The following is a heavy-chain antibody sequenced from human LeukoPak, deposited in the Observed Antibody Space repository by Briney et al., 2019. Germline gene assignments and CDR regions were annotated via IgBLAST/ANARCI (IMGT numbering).Heavy chain of an antibody. CDR2: ISWNSGSI. CDR3: AELGITMIGGV. Sequence: PGGSLRLSCAASGFTFHDYAMHWVRQAPGKGLEWVSGISWNSGSIGYADSVKGRFTISRDNAKNSLYLQMNSLRAEDTAVYYCAELGITMIGGVWGKGTTVTISS. D-gene: IGHD3-10*02. J-gene: IGHJ6*04. V-gene: IGHV3-9*01. CDR1: GFTFHDYA.